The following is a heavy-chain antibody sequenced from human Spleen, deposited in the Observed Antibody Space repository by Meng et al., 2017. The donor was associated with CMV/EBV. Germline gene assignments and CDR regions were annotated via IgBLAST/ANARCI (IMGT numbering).Heavy chain of an antibody. V-gene: IGHV1-2*02. CDR2: INPHSGGA. CDR1: GYTLSSYN. D-gene: IGHD3-3*01. J-gene: IGHJ4*02. CDR3: ARSPDFWSGHFDF. Sequence: ASVKVSCKASGYTLSSYNVHWVRQAPGEGLEWVGWINPHSGGASYAQSFQGRVTMTRDTSISTAYMELTSLRFDDTAVYYCARSPDFWSGHFDFWGLGTLVTVSS.